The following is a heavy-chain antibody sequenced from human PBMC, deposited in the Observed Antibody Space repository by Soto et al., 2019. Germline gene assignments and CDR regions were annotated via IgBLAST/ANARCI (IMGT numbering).Heavy chain of an antibody. CDR3: ARARITMIPFDL. CDR1: GGSISSGDYY. V-gene: IGHV4-30-4*01. D-gene: IGHD3-22*01. CDR2: IYYSGST. Sequence: QVQLQESGPGLVKPSQTLSLTCTVSGGSISSGDYYWSWIRQPPGKGLEWIGYIYYSGSTYYNPSLKRRVXIXVHXSKNQFSLKLSSVTAADTAVYYCARARITMIPFDLWGRGTLVTVSS. J-gene: IGHJ2*01.